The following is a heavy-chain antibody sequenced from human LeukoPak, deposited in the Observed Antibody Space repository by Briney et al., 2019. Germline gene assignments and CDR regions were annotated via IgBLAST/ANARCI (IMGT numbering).Heavy chain of an antibody. CDR3: ARHTGYISGEYSNYEDS. D-gene: IGHD4-11*01. J-gene: IGHJ4*02. V-gene: IGHV4-39*01. CDR1: GGSIKTSRYY. CDR2: IYYTGST. Sequence: SETLSRTCTVSGGSIKTSRYYWAWFRQPPGKGLEWIGRIYYTGSTYYNPSLKSRVTISVDTSKNQFSLKLTSVTAADTALYYCARHTGYISGEYSNYEDSWGQGTLVTVSS.